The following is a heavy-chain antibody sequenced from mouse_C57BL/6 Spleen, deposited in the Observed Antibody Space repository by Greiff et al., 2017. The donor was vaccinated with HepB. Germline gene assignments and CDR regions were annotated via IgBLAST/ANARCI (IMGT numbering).Heavy chain of an antibody. D-gene: IGHD2-2*01. CDR2: IYPGSGNT. CDR3: ARTANYGYDLFAY. J-gene: IGHJ3*01. Sequence: VQRVESGAELVRPGASVKLSCKASGYTFTDYYINWVKQRPGQGLEWIARIYPGSGNTYYNEKFKGKATLTAEKSSSTAYMQLSSLTSEDSAVYFCARTANYGYDLFAYWGQGTLVTVSA. V-gene: IGHV1-76*01. CDR1: GYTFTDYY.